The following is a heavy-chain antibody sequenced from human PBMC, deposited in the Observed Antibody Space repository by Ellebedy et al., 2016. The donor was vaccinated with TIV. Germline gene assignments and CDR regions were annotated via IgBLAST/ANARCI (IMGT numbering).Heavy chain of an antibody. J-gene: IGHJ4*02. CDR2: ISGSGGST. Sequence: GGSLRLXXAASGFTFNNYAMSWVRQAPGKGLEWVSTISGSGGSTYYADSVKGRFTISKDNSKNTLYLQMNSLRAEDTAVYYCAKDSFYDSFMNTDKPEDGYFDYWGQGTLVTVSS. CDR1: GFTFNNYA. CDR3: AKDSFYDSFMNTDKPEDGYFDY. D-gene: IGHD3-22*01. V-gene: IGHV3-23*01.